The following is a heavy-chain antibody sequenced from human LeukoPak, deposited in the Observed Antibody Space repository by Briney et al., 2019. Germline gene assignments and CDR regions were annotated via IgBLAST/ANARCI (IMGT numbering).Heavy chain of an antibody. CDR2: ISAYNGNT. V-gene: IGHV1-18*01. CDR3: ARDRGSGWSRGYYFDY. J-gene: IGHJ4*02. CDR1: GYTFTSYG. D-gene: IGHD6-19*01. Sequence: ASVKVSCKASGYTFTSYGISWVRQAPGQGLEWMGWISAYNGNTNYAQKLQGRVTMTTDTSTSTAYMELRSLRSDDTAVYYCARDRGSGWSRGYYFDYWGQGTLVTVSS.